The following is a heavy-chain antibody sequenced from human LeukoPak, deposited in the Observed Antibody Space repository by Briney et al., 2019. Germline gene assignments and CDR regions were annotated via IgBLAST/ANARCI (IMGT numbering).Heavy chain of an antibody. CDR2: INPNSGGT. CDR3: ARYLSISSTSCPSH. D-gene: IGHD2-2*01. J-gene: IGHJ4*02. CDR1: GCTFTGFY. V-gene: IGHV1-2*02. Sequence: ASVKVSCKASGCTFTGFYIHWVRQAPGQGLEWMGWINPNSGGTKYAQRFQGRVTMTRDTSISTAYMELNSLRSDDTAVYHCARYLSISSTSCPSHWGQGTLVTVSS.